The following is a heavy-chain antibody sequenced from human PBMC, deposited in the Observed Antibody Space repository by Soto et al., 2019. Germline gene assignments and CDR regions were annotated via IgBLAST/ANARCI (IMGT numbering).Heavy chain of an antibody. V-gene: IGHV4-39*01. Sequence: QLQLQESGPGLVKPSETLSLTCTVSGGSISSSNYYWGWIRQPPGKGLEWIGTIYYSGITYYNPSLKSRVTISVDTSKNQFSLKLSSVTAADTAVYYCARRYCSSTSCYFDYWGQGTLVIVSS. J-gene: IGHJ4*02. CDR1: GGSISSSNYY. CDR2: IYYSGIT. CDR3: ARRYCSSTSCYFDY. D-gene: IGHD2-2*01.